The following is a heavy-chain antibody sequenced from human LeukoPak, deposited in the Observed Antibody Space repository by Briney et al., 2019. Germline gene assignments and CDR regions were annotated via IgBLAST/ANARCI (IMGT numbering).Heavy chain of an antibody. CDR3: AGLVGRYSSGLYYYYFDY. D-gene: IGHD3-22*01. CDR1: GGSVSSGSYY. CDR2: MYLSGTT. J-gene: IGHJ4*02. V-gene: IGHV4-61*01. Sequence: PSETLSLTCTVSGGSVSSGSYYWSWIRQPPGKGLEWIGEMYLSGTTHSNPSVKSRVTISIDKSKNQFFLNLSFVTAADTAVYYCAGLVGRYSSGLYYYYFDYWGQGTLVTVSS.